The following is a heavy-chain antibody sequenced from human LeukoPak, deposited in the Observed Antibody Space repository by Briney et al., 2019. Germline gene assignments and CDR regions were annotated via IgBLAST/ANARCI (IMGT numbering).Heavy chain of an antibody. Sequence: SETLSLTCAVYGGSFSGYYWSWIRQPPGKGLEWTGEINHSGSTNYNPSLKSRVTISVDTSKNQFSLKLSSVTAADTAVYYCARGGGDYDILTGYYPFDYWGQGTLVTVSS. D-gene: IGHD3-9*01. J-gene: IGHJ4*02. CDR1: GGSFSGYY. CDR3: ARGGGDYDILTGYYPFDY. CDR2: INHSGST. V-gene: IGHV4-34*01.